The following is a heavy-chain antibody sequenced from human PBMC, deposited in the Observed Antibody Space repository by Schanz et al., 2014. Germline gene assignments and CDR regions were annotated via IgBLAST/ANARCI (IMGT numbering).Heavy chain of an antibody. D-gene: IGHD2-2*01. J-gene: IGHJ3*02. CDR1: GFTFSSYV. CDR3: AKRCSSTSCSHGAFDI. Sequence: EVQVVESGGGFVQPGGSLRLSCAASGFTFSSYVMNWVRQAPGRGLEWVSFISASGDSTSYADSVKGRFTISRDNSKNTLYLQMNSLRDEDTAMYYCAKRCSSTSCSHGAFDIWGQGTMVTVSS. V-gene: IGHV3-23*04. CDR2: ISASGDST.